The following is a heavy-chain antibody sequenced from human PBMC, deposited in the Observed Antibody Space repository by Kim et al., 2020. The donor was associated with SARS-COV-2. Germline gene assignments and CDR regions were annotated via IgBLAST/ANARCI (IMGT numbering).Heavy chain of an antibody. CDR3: TSVPGTTLAFWDAFVI. CDR1: GFTFSGSA. Sequence: LSLTCAASGFTFSGSAMHWVRQASGKGLEWVGRIRSKANSYATAYAASVKGRFTISRDDSKNTAYLQMNSLKTEDTAVYYCTSVPGTTLAFWDAFVIWGQGTMVTVSS. CDR2: IRSKANSYAT. J-gene: IGHJ3*02. V-gene: IGHV3-73*01. D-gene: IGHD1-1*01.